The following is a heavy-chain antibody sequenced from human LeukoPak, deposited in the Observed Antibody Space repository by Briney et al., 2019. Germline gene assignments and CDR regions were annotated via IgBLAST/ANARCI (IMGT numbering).Heavy chain of an antibody. J-gene: IGHJ3*02. V-gene: IGHV4-59*12. CDR2: IYYSGST. CDR3: ARDGSSGFSAFDI. D-gene: IGHD3-22*01. CDR1: GGSISSYY. Sequence: SETLSLTCTVSGGSISSYYWSWIRQPPGKGLEWIGYIYYSGSTYYNPSLKSRVTISVDTSKNQFSLKLSSVTAADTAVYYCARDGSSGFSAFDIWGQGTMVTVSS.